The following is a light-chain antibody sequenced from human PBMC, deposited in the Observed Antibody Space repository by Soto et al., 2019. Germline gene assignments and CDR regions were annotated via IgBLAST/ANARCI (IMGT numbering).Light chain of an antibody. CDR1: QSVSSSY. J-gene: IGKJ2*01. CDR2: GAS. CDR3: QQYGSSPPYP. V-gene: IGKV3-20*01. Sequence: EIVLTQSPGTLSLSPGERATLSCRASQSVSSSYLAWYQQKPGQAPRLHIYGASSRATGIPDRFSGSGSRTDFTLTISRLEPEDFSVYYCQQYGSSPPYPFGQGTKLEIK.